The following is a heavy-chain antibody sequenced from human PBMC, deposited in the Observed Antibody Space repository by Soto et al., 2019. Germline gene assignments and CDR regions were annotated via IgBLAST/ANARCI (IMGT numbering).Heavy chain of an antibody. CDR3: ARPQFGYGPILDG. J-gene: IGHJ5*02. CDR1: GYTFSRFG. Sequence: QVQLVQSGAEVKKPGASVKVSCKASGYTFSRFGISWVRQAPGQGLEWMGWIRAYTGNTNYAQKFQGRVTMTTDTSTSTAYMELRSLRADDTAVYYCARPQFGYGPILDGWGQGTLVTVSS. CDR2: IRAYTGNT. D-gene: IGHD5-18*01. V-gene: IGHV1-18*01.